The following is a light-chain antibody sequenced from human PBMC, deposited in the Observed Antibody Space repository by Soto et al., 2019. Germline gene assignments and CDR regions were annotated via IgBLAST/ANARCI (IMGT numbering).Light chain of an antibody. CDR1: QNINIY. CDR3: HQSARPPRT. Sequence: DIQMAQSPSSLSASVGDRVTITCRASQNINIYLNWYQQKPGKAPQVLIYGASSLHSGVPSRFSGGGSLTDFTLSISSLQPEDFANNYCHQSARPPRTFGQVNKLEIK. V-gene: IGKV1-39*01. CDR2: GAS. J-gene: IGKJ2*01.